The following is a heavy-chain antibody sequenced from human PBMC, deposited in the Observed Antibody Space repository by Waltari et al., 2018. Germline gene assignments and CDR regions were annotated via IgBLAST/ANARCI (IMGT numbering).Heavy chain of an antibody. CDR3: ARDCVGMVVVAAENWFDP. CDR2: FYTSGST. J-gene: IGHJ5*02. D-gene: IGHD2-15*01. Sequence: QVQLQESGPGLVKPSETLSLTCTVSGGSISSYYWSWIRQPAGQGLEWIGRFYTSGSTNYNPSLKSRVTMSVDTSKNQFSLKLSSVTAADTAVYYCARDCVGMVVVAAENWFDPWGQGTLVTVSS. CDR1: GGSISSYY. V-gene: IGHV4-4*07.